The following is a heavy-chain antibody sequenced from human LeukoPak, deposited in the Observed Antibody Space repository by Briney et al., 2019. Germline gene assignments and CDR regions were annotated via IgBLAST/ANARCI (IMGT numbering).Heavy chain of an antibody. J-gene: IGHJ4*02. CDR2: IYTTGST. V-gene: IGHV4-4*07. Sequence: SETLSLTCTVSGGSLSNYYWSWIRQPAVEGLEWIGHIYTTGSTKYNPSLKSRVTISVDTSKNQFSLKLSSVTAADTAVYYCARAGFGELLDFDYWGQGTLVTVSS. D-gene: IGHD3-10*01. CDR1: GGSLSNYY. CDR3: ARAGFGELLDFDY.